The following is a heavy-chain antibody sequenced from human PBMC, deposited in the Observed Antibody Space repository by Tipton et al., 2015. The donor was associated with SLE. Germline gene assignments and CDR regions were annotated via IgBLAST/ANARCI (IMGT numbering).Heavy chain of an antibody. V-gene: IGHV4-39*01. CDR3: ARQEGDIVVVPAAISFDY. Sequence: TLSLTCTVSGGSISSSSYYWGWIRQPPGKGLERIGSIYYSGSTYYNPSLKSRVTISVDTSKNQFSLKLSSVTAADTAMYYCARQEGDIVVVPAAISFDYWGQGTLVTVSS. J-gene: IGHJ4*02. D-gene: IGHD2-2*02. CDR2: IYYSGST. CDR1: GGSISSSSYY.